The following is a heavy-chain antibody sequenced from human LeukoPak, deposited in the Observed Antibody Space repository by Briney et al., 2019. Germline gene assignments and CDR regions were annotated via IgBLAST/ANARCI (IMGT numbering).Heavy chain of an antibody. CDR1: GFTFSSYG. CDR3: AKEGLWYSSGWYSRYFDY. CDR2: ISYDGSNK. D-gene: IGHD6-19*01. V-gene: IGHV3-30*18. J-gene: IGHJ4*02. Sequence: GRSLRLSCAASGFTFSSYGMHWVRQAPGKGLGWVAVISYDGSNKYYADSVKGRFTISRDNSKNTLYLQMNSLRAEDTAVYYCAKEGLWYSSGWYSRYFDYWGQGTLVTVSS.